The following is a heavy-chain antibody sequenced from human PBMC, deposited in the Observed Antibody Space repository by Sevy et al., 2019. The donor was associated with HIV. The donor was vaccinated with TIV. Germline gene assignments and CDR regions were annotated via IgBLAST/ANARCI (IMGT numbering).Heavy chain of an antibody. V-gene: IGHV4-59*11. D-gene: IGHD3-10*01. CDR3: ARVGAWYYGSTGNAFDI. CDR2: IQYRGST. J-gene: IGHJ3*02. Sequence: SETLSLTCTVSGGSISTHYWSWIRQPPGKGLEWIGYIQYRGSTNNNPSLKRRVTISIDTSKNQFSLKLSSVTAADTAVYYCARVGAWYYGSTGNAFDIWGQGTMVTVSS. CDR1: GGSISTHY.